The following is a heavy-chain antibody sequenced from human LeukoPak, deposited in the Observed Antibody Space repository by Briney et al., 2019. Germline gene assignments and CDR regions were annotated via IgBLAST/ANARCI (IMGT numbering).Heavy chain of an antibody. CDR3: ATPYSSSWRFDY. CDR2: IYYSGST. Sequence: SETLSLTCTVSGGSISSGDYYWSWIRQPPGKGLEWIGYIYYSGSTYYNPSLKSRVTISVDTSKNQFSLKLSSVTAADTAVYYCATPYSSSWRFDYWGQGTLVTVSS. D-gene: IGHD6-13*01. J-gene: IGHJ4*02. CDR1: GGSISSGDYY. V-gene: IGHV4-30-4*08.